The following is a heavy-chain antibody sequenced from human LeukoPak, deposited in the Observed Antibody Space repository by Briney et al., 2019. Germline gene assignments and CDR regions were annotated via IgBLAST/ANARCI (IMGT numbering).Heavy chain of an antibody. CDR2: IKQDGSEK. V-gene: IGHV3-7*05. D-gene: IGHD6-19*01. J-gene: IGHJ4*02. CDR3: AGAPYSSGWYFDY. CDR1: GFTFSSYW. Sequence: GGSLRLSCAASGFTFSSYWMSWVRQAPGKGLEWVANIKQDGSEKYYVDSVKGRFTISRDNAKNSLYLQMNSLRAEDTAVYYCAGAPYSSGWYFDYWGQETLVTVSS.